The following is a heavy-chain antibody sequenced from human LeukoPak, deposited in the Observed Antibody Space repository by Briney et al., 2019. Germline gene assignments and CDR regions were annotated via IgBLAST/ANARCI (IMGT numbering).Heavy chain of an antibody. CDR3: ARGIAVAGTRDAFDI. CDR2: ISSSSSYI. CDR1: GFTFSSYS. D-gene: IGHD6-19*01. Sequence: GGSLRLSCAASGFTFSSYSMNWVCQAPGKGLEWVSSISSSSSYIYYADSVKGRFTISRDNAKNSLYLQMNSLRAEDTAVYYCARGIAVAGTRDAFDIWGQGTMVTVSS. J-gene: IGHJ3*02. V-gene: IGHV3-21*01.